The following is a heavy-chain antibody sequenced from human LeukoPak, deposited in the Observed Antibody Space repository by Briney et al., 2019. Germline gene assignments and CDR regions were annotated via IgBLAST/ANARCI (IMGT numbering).Heavy chain of an antibody. V-gene: IGHV4-59*03. CDR2: VYHTGNT. J-gene: IGHJ4*02. D-gene: IGHD3-10*01. CDR1: GGSIRNYY. Sequence: PPETLSLTCTVSGGSIRNYYWSWIRQPPGKGLEWIGYVYHTGNTEYNPSLESRATISIDTSKNQFSLKLSSVTAAGSAVYYCAKSDGSGSYFDYWGQGTLVTVS. CDR3: AKSDGSGSYFDY.